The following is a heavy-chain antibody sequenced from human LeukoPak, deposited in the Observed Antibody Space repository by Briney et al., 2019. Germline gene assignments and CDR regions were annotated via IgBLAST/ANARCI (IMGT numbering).Heavy chain of an antibody. J-gene: IGHJ4*02. CDR1: GGSISSSSDY. CDR3: VFYYDSSGYGRYFDY. V-gene: IGHV4-39*01. Sequence: SETLSLTCTVSGGSISSSSDYWGWIRQPAGKGLEWIGIISSSGSTYYNPSLGGRVTISVDTSKQLFSLKLSSVTAADTAVYYCVFYYDSSGYGRYFDYWGQGTLVTVSS. D-gene: IGHD3-22*01. CDR2: ISSSGST.